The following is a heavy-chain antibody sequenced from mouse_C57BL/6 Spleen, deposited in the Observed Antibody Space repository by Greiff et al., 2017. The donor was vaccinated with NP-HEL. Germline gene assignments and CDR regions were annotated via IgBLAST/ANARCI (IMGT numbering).Heavy chain of an antibody. V-gene: IGHV2-9-1*01. Sequence: VKLMESGPGLVAPSQSLSITCTVSGFSLTSYAISWVRQPPGKGLEWLGVIWTGGGTNYNSALKSRLSISKDNSKSQVFLKMNSLQTADTARYYCARNYDYDGGYYAMDYWGQGTSVTVSS. D-gene: IGHD2-4*01. CDR3: ARNYDYDGGYYAMDY. CDR1: GFSLTSYA. CDR2: IWTGGGT. J-gene: IGHJ4*01.